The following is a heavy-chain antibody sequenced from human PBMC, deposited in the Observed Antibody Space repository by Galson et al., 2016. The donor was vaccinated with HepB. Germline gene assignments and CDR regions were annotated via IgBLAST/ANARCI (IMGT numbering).Heavy chain of an antibody. D-gene: IGHD5-18*01. CDR1: GGTFSSYV. V-gene: IGHV1-69*13. CDR3: ARGGQVWPPTNYYYYGMDV. CDR2: IIPIFGTA. Sequence: SVKVSCKASGGTFSSYVISWVRQAPGQGLEWMGGIIPIFGTADYAQKFQGRVTITADESTSKAYMELSSLRSEDTAVYYCARGGQVWPPTNYYYYGMDVWGQGTTVTVSS. J-gene: IGHJ6*02.